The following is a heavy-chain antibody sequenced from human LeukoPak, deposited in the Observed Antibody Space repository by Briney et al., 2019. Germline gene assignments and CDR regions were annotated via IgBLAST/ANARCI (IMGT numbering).Heavy chain of an antibody. CDR3: ARKTVAAGAFDI. CDR1: GFTFSSYS. CDR2: ISSSSSYI. J-gene: IGHJ3*02. V-gene: IGHV3-21*01. Sequence: GGSLRLSCAASGFTFSSYSMNWVRQAPGKGLEWVSSISSSSSYIYYADSVKGRFTISRDNAKNSLYLQMNSLRAEDTAVYYCARKTVAAGAFDIWGQGTMVTVSS. D-gene: IGHD6-13*01.